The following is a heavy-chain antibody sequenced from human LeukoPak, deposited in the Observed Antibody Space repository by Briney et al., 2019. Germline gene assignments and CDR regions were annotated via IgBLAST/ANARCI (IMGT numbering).Heavy chain of an antibody. D-gene: IGHD2-2*01. CDR1: GGSISSYD. CDR3: ARLGPVVPEDGWFDP. J-gene: IGHJ5*02. CDR2: IYYSGST. Sequence: SETLSLTCTVSGGSISSYDWSWIRQPPGKGLEWIGYIYYSGSTNYNPSLKSRVTISVDTSKNQFSLKLSSVTAADTAVYYCARLGPVVPEDGWFDPWGQGTLVTVSS. V-gene: IGHV4-59*08.